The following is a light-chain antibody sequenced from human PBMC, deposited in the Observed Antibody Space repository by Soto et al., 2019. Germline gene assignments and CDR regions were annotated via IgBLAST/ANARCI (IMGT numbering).Light chain of an antibody. CDR1: QSVSSN. Sequence: EIVMTQSPATLSVSPGERATLSFSASQSVSSNLAWYQQKPGQAPRLLIYGASTRSTGIPARFSGSGSGTAFTLTISSLQSEDCAVYYCQHYNNWPPWKLGQGTKVEIK. V-gene: IGKV3-15*01. J-gene: IGKJ1*01. CDR2: GAS. CDR3: QHYNNWPPWK.